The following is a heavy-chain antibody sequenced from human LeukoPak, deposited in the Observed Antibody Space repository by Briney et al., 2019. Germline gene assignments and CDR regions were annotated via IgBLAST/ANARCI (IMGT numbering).Heavy chain of an antibody. J-gene: IGHJ3*02. CDR2: IYHSGST. D-gene: IGHD3-16*01. CDR3: ARDLGEWGAFDI. V-gene: IGHV4-38-2*02. Sequence: SETLSLTCTVSGYSLSSGYYWGWIRQPPGRGLEWIGSIYHSGSTYYNPSLKSRVTISVDTSKNQFSLKLSSVTAADTAVYYCARDLGEWGAFDIWGQGTMVTVSS. CDR1: GYSLSSGYY.